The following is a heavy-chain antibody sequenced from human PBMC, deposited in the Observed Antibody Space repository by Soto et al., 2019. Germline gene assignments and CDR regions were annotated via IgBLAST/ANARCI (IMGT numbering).Heavy chain of an antibody. D-gene: IGHD6-13*01. CDR3: ARHKDTSSRYLLPDY. V-gene: IGHV4-39*01. CDR2: IFYRGNT. J-gene: IGHJ4*02. CDR1: GGSIRSGGHY. Sequence: SETLSLTCTVSGGSIRSGGHYWGWVRQPPGKGLEWIGSIFYRGNTYYNPSLMSRVTISVDTSKNQFTLNLRFVTASDTAVYYCARHKDTSSRYLLPDYWGQGILVTVSS.